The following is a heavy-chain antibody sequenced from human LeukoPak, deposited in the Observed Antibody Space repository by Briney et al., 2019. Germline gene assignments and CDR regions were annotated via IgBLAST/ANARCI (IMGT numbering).Heavy chain of an antibody. V-gene: IGHV1-46*01. CDR2: INPSGGST. CDR1: GYTFTSYY. CDR3: ARDNYYGSGTSDSFDV. Sequence: ASVKVSCKASGYTFTSYYMHWVRQAPGQGLEWMGIINPSGGSTSYAQKFQGRVTITRDTSASTAYMELGSLRSEDTAVYYCARDNYYGSGTSDSFDVWGQGMMVTVSS. D-gene: IGHD3-10*01. J-gene: IGHJ3*01.